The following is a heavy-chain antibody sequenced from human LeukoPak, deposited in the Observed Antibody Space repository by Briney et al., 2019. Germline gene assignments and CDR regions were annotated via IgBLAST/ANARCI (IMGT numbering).Heavy chain of an antibody. CDR1: GYSFTSYW. CDR2: IYPGDSDT. D-gene: IGHD2-15*01. V-gene: IGHV5-51*01. Sequence: PGESLKISCKGSGYSFTSYWIGWVRQMPGKGLEWMGIIYPGDSDTRYSPSFQGQVTISADKSISTAYLQWSSLKASDTAMYYCARPTDYCSGGSCYAGPFDYWGQGTLVTVSS. CDR3: ARPTDYCSGGSCYAGPFDY. J-gene: IGHJ4*02.